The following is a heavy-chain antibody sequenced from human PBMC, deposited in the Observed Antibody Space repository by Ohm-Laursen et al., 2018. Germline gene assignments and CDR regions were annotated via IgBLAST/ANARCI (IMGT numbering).Heavy chain of an antibody. V-gene: IGHV4-59*07. J-gene: IGHJ5*02. D-gene: IGHD2-2*01. CDR2: IFHNGNA. CDR1: GGSISGYY. CDR3: ARQEPAATRGRFDN. Sequence: SDTLSLTCTVSGGSISGYYWSWIRQPPGRGLEWIAYIFHNGNAVYNPSLKNRVTISVDTSRNQFSLKLSSVTASDTAVYYCARQEPAATRGRFDNWGQGTLVTVSS.